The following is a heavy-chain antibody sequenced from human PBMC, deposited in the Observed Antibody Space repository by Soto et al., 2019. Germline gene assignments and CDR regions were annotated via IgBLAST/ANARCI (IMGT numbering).Heavy chain of an antibody. Sequence: TLSLTCTVSGGSISSGDYYWSWIRQPPGKGLEWIGYIYYSGSTYYNPSLKSRVTISVDTSKNQFSLKLSSVTAADTAVYYCARAGDYGSETIIDYWGQGTLVTVSS. D-gene: IGHD3-10*01. CDR1: GGSISSGDYY. V-gene: IGHV4-30-4*01. CDR3: ARAGDYGSETIIDY. J-gene: IGHJ4*02. CDR2: IYYSGST.